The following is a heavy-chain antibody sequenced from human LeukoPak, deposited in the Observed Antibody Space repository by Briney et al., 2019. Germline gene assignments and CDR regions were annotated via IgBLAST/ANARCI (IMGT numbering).Heavy chain of an antibody. Sequence: PGGSLRLSCAASGFTFSSCGMHWVRQAPGKGLEWVAVISYDGSNKYYADSAKGRFTISRDNSKNTLYLQMNSLRAEDTAVYYCAKYLSKRGYGDFPDSYYYGMDVWGKGTTVTVSS. J-gene: IGHJ6*04. D-gene: IGHD4-17*01. CDR1: GFTFSSCG. V-gene: IGHV3-30*18. CDR2: ISYDGSNK. CDR3: AKYLSKRGYGDFPDSYYYGMDV.